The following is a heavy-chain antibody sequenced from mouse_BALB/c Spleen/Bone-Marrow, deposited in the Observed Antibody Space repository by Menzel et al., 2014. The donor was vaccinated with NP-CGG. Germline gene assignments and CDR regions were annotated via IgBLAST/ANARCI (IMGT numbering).Heavy chain of an antibody. J-gene: IGHJ2*01. V-gene: IGHV14-3*02. CDR3: ARFPYDYGGGDY. D-gene: IGHD2-4*01. Sequence: EVKLVESGAVLVKPGASVKLSCTASGFNIKDAYMHWVKQRPEQGLEWIGRIDPANGNTKYDPKFQGKATITADTSSNTAYLQLSSLTSEDTAVYYCARFPYDYGGGDYWGQGTTLTVSS. CDR1: GFNIKDAY. CDR2: IDPANGNT.